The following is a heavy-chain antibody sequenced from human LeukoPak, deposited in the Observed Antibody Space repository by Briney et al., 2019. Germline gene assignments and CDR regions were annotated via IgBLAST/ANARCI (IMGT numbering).Heavy chain of an antibody. V-gene: IGHV6-1*01. CDR2: TYYRYKWYN. D-gene: IGHD6-19*01. CDR1: VDSLSSNNAG. J-gene: IGHJ4*02. CDR3: ARDVGTSGWYTFDY. Sequence: RSLSLTPAISVDSLSSNNAGSECIRHSPWGGLGWLGRTYYRYKWYNDYAESMKGRITISPDRSKNQFSLQLNSVTPEDTAVYCCARDVGTSGWYTFDYWGQETVVSVS.